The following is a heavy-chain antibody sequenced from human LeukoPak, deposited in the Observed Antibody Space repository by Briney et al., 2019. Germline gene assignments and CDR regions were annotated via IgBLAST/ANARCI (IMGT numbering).Heavy chain of an antibody. D-gene: IGHD3-3*01. CDR2: IYYSGST. Sequence: SETLSLTCTVSGGSISSYYWSWIRQPPGKGLEWIGYIYYSGSTNYNPSLKSRVTISVDTSKNQFSLKLSSVTAADTAVYYCARRRHDFWPNWFDPWGQGTLVTVSS. J-gene: IGHJ5*02. V-gene: IGHV4-59*08. CDR3: ARRRHDFWPNWFDP. CDR1: GGSISSYY.